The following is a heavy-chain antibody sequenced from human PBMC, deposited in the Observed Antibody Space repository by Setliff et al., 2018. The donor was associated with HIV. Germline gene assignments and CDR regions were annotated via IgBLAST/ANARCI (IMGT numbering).Heavy chain of an antibody. CDR2: IHYTGTT. CDR3: ARARGGCGSTSCPEAYYYYYMDV. J-gene: IGHJ6*03. Sequence: PSETLSLTCTVSGGSISSSSYYWNWFRPYPGKGLEWIGYIHYTGTTNQNTSLRSLITISLDTSQNQFSLRMTSVTAADTAVYYCARARGGCGSTSCPEAYYYYYMDVWGKGTSVTVSS. V-gene: IGHV4-31*01. D-gene: IGHD2-2*01. CDR1: GGSISSSSYY.